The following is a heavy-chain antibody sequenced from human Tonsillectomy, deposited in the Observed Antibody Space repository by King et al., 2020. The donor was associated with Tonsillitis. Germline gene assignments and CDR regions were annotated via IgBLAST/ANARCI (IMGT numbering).Heavy chain of an antibody. J-gene: IGHJ5*02. CDR3: ASKDSSSSWFDP. Sequence: VQLQQWGAGLLKPSETLSLTCAVYGGAFRGYYWSLIRQPPGKGLEWCGENKPSGSTNYKPPLKSRVTISVDTPKNQFSLKLCSVTAADTAVYYCASKDSSSSWFDPWGQGTLVTVSS. CDR1: GGAFRGYY. CDR2: NKPSGST. D-gene: IGHD6-6*01. V-gene: IGHV4-34*01.